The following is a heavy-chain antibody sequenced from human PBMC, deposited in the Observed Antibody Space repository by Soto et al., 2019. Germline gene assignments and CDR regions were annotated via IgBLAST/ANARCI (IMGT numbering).Heavy chain of an antibody. CDR1: GGTFSSYA. CDR2: IIPIFGTA. V-gene: IGHV1-69*06. D-gene: IGHD3-22*01. Sequence: ASVKVSCKASGGTFSSYAISWVRQAPGQGLEWMGGIIPIFGTANYAQKFQGRVTITADKSTSTAYMELSSLRSEDTAVYYCANADLYYYDSSGPNWFDPWGQGTLVTVSS. CDR3: ANADLYYYDSSGPNWFDP. J-gene: IGHJ5*02.